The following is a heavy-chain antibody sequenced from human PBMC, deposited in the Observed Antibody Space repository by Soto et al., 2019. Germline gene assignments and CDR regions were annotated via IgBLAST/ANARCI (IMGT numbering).Heavy chain of an antibody. CDR3: ARVKGLHYDSSGYYLWYFDY. J-gene: IGHJ4*02. D-gene: IGHD3-22*01. CDR1: GFTFSSYA. V-gene: IGHV3-30-3*01. Sequence: QVQLVESGGGVVQPGRSLRLSCAASGFTFSSYAMHWVRQAPGKGLEWVAVISYDGSNKYYADSVKGRFTISRDNSKNTLYLQMNSLRAEDTAVYYCARVKGLHYDSSGYYLWYFDYWGQGTLVTVSS. CDR2: ISYDGSNK.